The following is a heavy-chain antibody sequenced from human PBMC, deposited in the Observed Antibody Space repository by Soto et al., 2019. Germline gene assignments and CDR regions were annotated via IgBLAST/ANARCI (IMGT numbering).Heavy chain of an antibody. V-gene: IGHV1-8*01. Sequence: ASVKVSCKASGYTFTSYDINWVRQATGQGLEWMGWMNPNSGNTGYAQKFQGRVNMTRNTSISTAYMKLSSLKTEDTAVYYFARGVPYGDYLGYYYYGMDVWGQGTTVTVSS. CDR3: ARGVPYGDYLGYYYYGMDV. CDR2: MNPNSGNT. J-gene: IGHJ6*02. D-gene: IGHD4-17*01. CDR1: GYTFTSYD.